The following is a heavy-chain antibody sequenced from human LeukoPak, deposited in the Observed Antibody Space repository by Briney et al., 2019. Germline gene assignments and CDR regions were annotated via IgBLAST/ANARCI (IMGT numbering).Heavy chain of an antibody. D-gene: IGHD4-17*01. CDR1: GGSISSYY. V-gene: IGHV4-59*01. CDR3: ARTIKKDYGDYQWFDP. J-gene: IGHJ5*02. CDR2: IYHSGST. Sequence: SETLSLTCTVSGGSISSYYWSWIRQPPGKRLEWIGYIYHSGSTKYNPSLKSRVTISVDTSKNQFSLKLSSVTAADTAVYYCARTIKKDYGDYQWFDPWGQGTLVTVSS.